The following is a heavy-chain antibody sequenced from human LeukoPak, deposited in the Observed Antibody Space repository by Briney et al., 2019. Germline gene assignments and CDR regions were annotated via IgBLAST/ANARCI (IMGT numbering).Heavy chain of an antibody. V-gene: IGHV3-30*03. Sequence: PGRSLRLSCAASGFTFSSYGMHWVRQAPGKGLEWVAVISYDGSNKYYADSVKGRFTISRDNSKNTLYLQMDSLRAEDTAVYFCARLSLYCSSASCLDWFAPGGQGTLVTVSS. CDR3: ARLSLYCSSASCLDWFAP. CDR1: GFTFSSYG. CDR2: ISYDGSNK. J-gene: IGHJ5*02. D-gene: IGHD2-2*01.